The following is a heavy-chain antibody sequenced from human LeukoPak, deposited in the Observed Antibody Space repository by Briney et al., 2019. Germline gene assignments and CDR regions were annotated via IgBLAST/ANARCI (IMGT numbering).Heavy chain of an antibody. V-gene: IGHV3-23*01. D-gene: IGHD6-6*01. J-gene: IGHJ4*02. CDR1: GFTFSSYA. CDR2: ISGSGGST. CDR3: AKDIEEYSSSFGDY. Sequence: PGGSLRLSCAASGFTFSSYAMSWVRQAPGQGLEWVSAISGSGGSTYYTDSVKGRFTISRDNSKNTLYLQMNSLRAEDTAVYYCAKDIEEYSSSFGDYWGQGTLVTVSS.